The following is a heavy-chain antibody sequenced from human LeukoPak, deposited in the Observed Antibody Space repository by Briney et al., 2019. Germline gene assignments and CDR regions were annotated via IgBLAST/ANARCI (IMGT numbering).Heavy chain of an antibody. CDR1: GYTFTGYY. J-gene: IGHJ6*02. D-gene: IGHD2-2*01. V-gene: IGHV1-2*02. CDR2: INPNSGGT. Sequence: ASVKVSCKASGYTFTGYYMHWVRQAPGQGLEWMGWINPNSGGTNYAQKFQGRVTMTRDTSISTAYMELSRLRSDDTAVYYCARAGGYQLPLGPYYYYGMDVWGQGTTVTVSS. CDR3: ARAGGYQLPLGPYYYYGMDV.